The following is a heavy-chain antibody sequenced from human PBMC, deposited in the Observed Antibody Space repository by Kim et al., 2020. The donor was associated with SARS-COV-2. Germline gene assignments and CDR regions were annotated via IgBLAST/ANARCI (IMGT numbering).Heavy chain of an antibody. CDR3: ARQPPHIVVVPAASDY. Sequence: SETLSLTCTVSGGSISSSSYYWGWIRQPPGKGLEWIGSIYYSGSTYYNPSLKSRVTISVDTSKNQFSLKLSSVTAADTAVYYCARQPPHIVVVPAASDYWGQGTLVTVSS. D-gene: IGHD2-2*01. J-gene: IGHJ4*02. V-gene: IGHV4-39*01. CDR1: GGSISSSSYY. CDR2: IYYSGST.